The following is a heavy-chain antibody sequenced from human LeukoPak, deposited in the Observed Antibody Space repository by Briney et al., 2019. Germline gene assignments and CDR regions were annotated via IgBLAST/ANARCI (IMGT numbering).Heavy chain of an antibody. Sequence: GGSLRLSCAASGFTFDDYAMHWVRQAPGKGLEWVSGISWNSGSIGYADSVKGRFTISRDNAKNSLYLQMNSLGAEDTALYYCAKDHRPGIAAAGTLDPWGQGTLVTVSS. V-gene: IGHV3-9*01. CDR2: ISWNSGSI. D-gene: IGHD6-13*01. CDR3: AKDHRPGIAAAGTLDP. J-gene: IGHJ5*02. CDR1: GFTFDDYA.